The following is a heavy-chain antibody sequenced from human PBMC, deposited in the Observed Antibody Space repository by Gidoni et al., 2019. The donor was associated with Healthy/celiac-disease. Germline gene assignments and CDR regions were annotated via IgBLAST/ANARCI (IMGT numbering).Heavy chain of an antibody. CDR2: IYYSGST. J-gene: IGHJ5*02. D-gene: IGHD2-2*01. CDR1: GGSIRPGGYY. CDR3: ARDVCSSTSCYGSRWFDP. V-gene: IGHV4-31*03. Sequence: QVQLQESGPGLVTPSQTLSLPCPFSGGSIRPGGYYWSWIRPHPGKGLEWIGYIYYSGSTYYNPSLKSRVTISVDTSKNQFSLKLSSVTAADTAVYYCARDVCSSTSCYGSRWFDPWGQGTLVTVSS.